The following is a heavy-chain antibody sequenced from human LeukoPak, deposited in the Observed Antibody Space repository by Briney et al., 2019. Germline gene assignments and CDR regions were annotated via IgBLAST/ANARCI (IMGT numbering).Heavy chain of an antibody. CDR3: AKDAGYSSAWSDWYFDL. Sequence: GGSLRLSCAASGFTFSSYAMSWVRQAPGKGLEWVSAISGSGGSTYYADSVKGQFTISRDNPRNTLYLQMNSLRAEDTAVYYCAKDAGYSSAWSDWYFDLWGRGTLVTVSS. V-gene: IGHV3-23*01. CDR2: ISGSGGST. J-gene: IGHJ2*01. CDR1: GFTFSSYA. D-gene: IGHD6-25*01.